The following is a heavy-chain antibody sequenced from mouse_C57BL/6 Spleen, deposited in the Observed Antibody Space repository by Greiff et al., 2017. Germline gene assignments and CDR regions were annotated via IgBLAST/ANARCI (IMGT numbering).Heavy chain of an antibody. CDR2: IYPGDGDT. D-gene: IGHD2-2*01. CDR3: AIMVTTRGYYAMDY. Sequence: QVQLQQSGAELVKPGASVKISCKASGYAFSSYWMNWVKRRPGKGLEWIGQIYPGDGDTNYNGKFKGKATLTADKSSSTAYMQLSSLTSEDSAVYFCAIMVTTRGYYAMDYWGQGTSVTVSS. V-gene: IGHV1-80*01. J-gene: IGHJ4*01. CDR1: GYAFSSYW.